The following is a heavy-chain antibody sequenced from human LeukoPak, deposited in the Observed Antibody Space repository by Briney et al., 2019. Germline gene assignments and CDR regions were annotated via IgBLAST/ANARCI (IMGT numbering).Heavy chain of an antibody. D-gene: IGHD4-17*01. CDR2: IYYSGST. V-gene: IGHV4-59*01. J-gene: IGHJ2*01. Sequence: SETLSLTCTVSGGSISSYYWSWIRQPPGKGLEWIGYIYYSGSTNYNPSLKSRVTISVDTSKNQFSLKLSSVTAADTAVYYCASDKGAYDYGDRSYWYFDLWGRGTLVTVSS. CDR1: GGSISSYY. CDR3: ASDKGAYDYGDRSYWYFDL.